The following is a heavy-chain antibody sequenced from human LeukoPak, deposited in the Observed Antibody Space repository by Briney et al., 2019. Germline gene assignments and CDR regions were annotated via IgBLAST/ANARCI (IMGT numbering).Heavy chain of an antibody. J-gene: IGHJ4*02. V-gene: IGHV3-7*01. CDR2: IKQDGSEK. D-gene: IGHD5-18*01. CDR1: GFTFSSYW. CDR3: ARGGDVYGYILDH. Sequence: PGGSLRLSCTASGFTFSSYWMTWVRQAPGKGLEWVANIKQDGSEKYYVDSVKGRFTIYRDNAKSSLYLQMNSLRAEDTAVYYCARGGDVYGYILDHWGQGTLVTVSS.